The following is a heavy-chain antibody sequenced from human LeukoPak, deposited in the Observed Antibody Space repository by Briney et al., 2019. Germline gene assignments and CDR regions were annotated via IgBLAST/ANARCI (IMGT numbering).Heavy chain of an antibody. CDR1: GGSISSSSYY. D-gene: IGHD2-15*01. J-gene: IGHJ5*02. CDR3: ARLGAGILLSNWFDP. CDR2: IYYSGST. Sequence: SETLSLTCTVSGGSISSSSYYWGWIRQPPGKGLEWIGSIYYSGSTYYNPSLKSRVTISVDTSKNQFSLKLSSVTAADTAVYYCARLGAGILLSNWFDPWGQGTLVTVSS. V-gene: IGHV4-39*01.